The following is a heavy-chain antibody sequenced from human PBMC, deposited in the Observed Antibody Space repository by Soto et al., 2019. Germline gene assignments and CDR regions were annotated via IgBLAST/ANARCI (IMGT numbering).Heavy chain of an antibody. Sequence: PGGSLRLSCAASGFTFSSHSMNWVRQAPGKGLEWVSSISSSSSYIYYADSVKGRFTISRDNAKNSLYLQMNSLRAEDTAVYYCASGYCSGGSCYAVGYYGMDVWGQGTTVTVSS. CDR1: GFTFSSHS. CDR3: ASGYCSGGSCYAVGYYGMDV. J-gene: IGHJ6*02. D-gene: IGHD2-15*01. CDR2: ISSSSSYI. V-gene: IGHV3-21*01.